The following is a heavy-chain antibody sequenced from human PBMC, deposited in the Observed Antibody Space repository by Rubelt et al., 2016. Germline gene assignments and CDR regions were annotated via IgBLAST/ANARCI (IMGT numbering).Heavy chain of an antibody. Sequence: QVHLVQSGAEVKKPGASVKVSCEASGYSFTKYGISWVRQAPGQGLEWMGWITPFNGKTKYLQKCQGRVTMTTNTSTGTVHMEVRSLRSDDTAVYYCARDLGQYDFGGYFDYWGQGSLVTVSS. V-gene: IGHV1-18*01. CDR1: GYSFTKYG. CDR2: ITPFNGKT. D-gene: IGHD3-3*01. J-gene: IGHJ4*02. CDR3: ARDLGQYDFGGYFDY.